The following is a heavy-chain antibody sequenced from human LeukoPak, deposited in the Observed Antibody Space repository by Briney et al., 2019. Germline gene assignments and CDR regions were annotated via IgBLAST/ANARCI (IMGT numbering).Heavy chain of an antibody. V-gene: IGHV4-59*08. J-gene: IGHJ3*02. CDR2: FYYSGRGGST. CDR3: ALDRADAFDI. CDR1: GGSITSYY. D-gene: IGHD3-9*01. Sequence: SETLSLTCTVSGGSITSYYWSWIRQPPGKGLEWIGYFYYSGRGGSTNYNPSLKSRVTISVDTSKNQFSLKLSSVTAADTAVYYCALDRADAFDIWGQGTMVTVSS.